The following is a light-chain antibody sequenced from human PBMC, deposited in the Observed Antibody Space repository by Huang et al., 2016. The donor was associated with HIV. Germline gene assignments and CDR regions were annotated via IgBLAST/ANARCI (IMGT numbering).Light chain of an antibody. V-gene: IGKV3-15*01. CDR1: QTVTNN. CDR2: GAS. J-gene: IGKJ4*01. Sequence: MTQSPATRSMSPGERASLSCRASQTVTNNLAWYQHKPGRAPRVLNYGASTRAAGVPARFSGSGSGTDFTLTISSLQSEDFAIYYCHQYNNWPPAFGGGTKVEI. CDR3: HQYNNWPPA.